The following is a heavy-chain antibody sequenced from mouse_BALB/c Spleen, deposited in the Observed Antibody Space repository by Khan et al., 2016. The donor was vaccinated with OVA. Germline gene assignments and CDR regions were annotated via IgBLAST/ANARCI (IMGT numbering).Heavy chain of an antibody. D-gene: IGHD2-14*01. V-gene: IGHV2-6-4*01. CDR1: GFSLSRYN. CDR3: DRAYYRYDGYYAMDY. J-gene: IGHJ4*01. CDR2: IWGGGGT. Sequence: QMQLEESGPGLVAPSQSLSITCTVSGFSLSRYNIHWVRQPPGKGLEWLGMIWGGGGTDYNSTLKIRLSIIKDNSKSQVFLKMNSLQTDDTAMYFCDRAYYRYDGYYAMDYWGQGTSVTVSS.